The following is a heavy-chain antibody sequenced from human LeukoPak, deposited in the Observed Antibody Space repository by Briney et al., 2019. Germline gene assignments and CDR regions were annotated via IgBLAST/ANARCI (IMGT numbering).Heavy chain of an antibody. CDR2: IRSDGSNK. Sequence: GGSLRLSCAASGFTSSTYDMDWVRQAPGKGLEWVAFIRSDGSNKHYADSVEGRFTISRDNSKNTLYLQMNSLRAEDTALYYCVGDFDYWGQGTLVTVSS. J-gene: IGHJ4*02. CDR1: GFTSSTYD. V-gene: IGHV3-30*02. CDR3: VGDFDY.